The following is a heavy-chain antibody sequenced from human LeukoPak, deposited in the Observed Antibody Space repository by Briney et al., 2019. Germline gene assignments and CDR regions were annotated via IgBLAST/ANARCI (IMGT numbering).Heavy chain of an antibody. CDR2: FDPEDGET. V-gene: IGHV1-24*01. CDR3: ATLPVCISTSCYTDHY. Sequence: ASVQVSCKVSGYTLTELSMHWVRQAPGKGLEWMGGFDPEDGETIYAQKFQGRVTMTEDTSTDTAYMELSSLRSEDTAVYYCATLPVCISTSCYTDHYWDQGTLVTVSS. CDR1: GYTLTELS. J-gene: IGHJ4*02. D-gene: IGHD2-2*02.